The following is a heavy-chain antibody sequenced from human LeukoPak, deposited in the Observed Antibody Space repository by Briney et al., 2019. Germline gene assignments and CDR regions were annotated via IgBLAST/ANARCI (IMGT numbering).Heavy chain of an antibody. J-gene: IGHJ4*02. Sequence: SVKVSCKASGGTFISYAISWVRQAPGQGLEWMGGIIPIFGTANYAQKFQGRVTITADESTSTAYMELSSLRSEDTAVYYCAGGLIPNYYGSGSYYNPFDYWGQGTLVTVSS. D-gene: IGHD3-10*01. CDR3: AGGLIPNYYGSGSYYNPFDY. CDR2: IIPIFGTA. CDR1: GGTFISYA. V-gene: IGHV1-69*01.